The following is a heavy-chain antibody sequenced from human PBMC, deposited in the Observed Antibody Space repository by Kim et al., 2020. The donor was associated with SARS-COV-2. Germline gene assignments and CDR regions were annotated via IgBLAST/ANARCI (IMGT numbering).Heavy chain of an antibody. D-gene: IGHD1-26*01. V-gene: IGHV1-18*01. J-gene: IGHJ3*02. CDR1: GYTFTSYG. CDR2: ISAYNGNT. Sequence: ASVKVSCKASGYTFTSYGISWVRQAPGQGLEWMGWISAYNGNTNYAQKLQGRVTMTTDTSTSTAYMELRSLRSDDTAVYYCASPRSGSYSGDAFDIWGQGTMVTVSS. CDR3: ASPRSGSYSGDAFDI.